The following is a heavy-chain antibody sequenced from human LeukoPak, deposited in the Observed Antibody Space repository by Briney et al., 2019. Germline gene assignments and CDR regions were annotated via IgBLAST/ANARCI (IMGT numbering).Heavy chain of an antibody. D-gene: IGHD6-19*01. Sequence: GGSLRLSCAASGFTFSSYWMSRVRQAPGKGLEWVANIKQDGSEKYYVDSVKGRFTISRDNAKNSLYLQMNSLRAEDTAVYYCARDHRGSGWLYYYYYYMDVWGKGTTVTVSS. CDR1: GFTFSSYW. V-gene: IGHV3-7*01. J-gene: IGHJ6*03. CDR3: ARDHRGSGWLYYYYYYMDV. CDR2: IKQDGSEK.